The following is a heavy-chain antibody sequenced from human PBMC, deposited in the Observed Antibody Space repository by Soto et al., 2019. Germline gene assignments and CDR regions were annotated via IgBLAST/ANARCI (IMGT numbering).Heavy chain of an antibody. V-gene: IGHV1-2*06. CDR1: GYTFTGYY. CDR2: INPNSGDT. CDR3: AKGGAIVAAGTRVYLYNAMDV. Sequence: QVQLVQSGTEVKRPGDSVKVSCKASGYTFTGYYVHWVRQAPGQGLEWMGRINPNSGDTYLAQRFQGRVTMKRDTSIGTAYMELRGLTSDDTAEYYCAKGGAIVAAGTRVYLYNAMDVWGQGTTVTVSS. D-gene: IGHD1-26*01. J-gene: IGHJ6*02.